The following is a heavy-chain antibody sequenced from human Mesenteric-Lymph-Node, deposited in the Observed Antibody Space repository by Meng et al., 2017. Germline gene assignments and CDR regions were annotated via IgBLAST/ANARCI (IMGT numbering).Heavy chain of an antibody. V-gene: IGHV3-23*01. J-gene: IGHJ4*02. CDR1: GFSFSTYG. D-gene: IGHD3-9*01. CDR2: ISGSGGST. Sequence: GESLKISCAASGFSFSTYGMSWVRQAPGKGLEWVSVISGSGGSTYYAESVKGRFTISRDNSKDTLYLQMNSLRAEDTALYYCARDYEIIDWYGKEDYWGQGTLVTVSS. CDR3: ARDYEIIDWYGKEDY.